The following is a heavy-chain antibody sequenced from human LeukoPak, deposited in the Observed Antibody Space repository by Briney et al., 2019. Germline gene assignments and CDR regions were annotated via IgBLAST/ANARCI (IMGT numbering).Heavy chain of an antibody. J-gene: IGHJ3*02. Sequence: PGGSLRLSCAASGFTFTSYAMSWVRQAPGEGLEWVSAITGTGGSTYYAASVKGRFTVSRDNSKNTLYLQMSSLRAEDTAVYYCARDVAARFGGTFDIWGQGTMVTVSS. CDR3: ARDVAARFGGTFDI. CDR2: ITGTGGST. CDR1: GFTFTSYA. V-gene: IGHV3-23*01. D-gene: IGHD6-6*01.